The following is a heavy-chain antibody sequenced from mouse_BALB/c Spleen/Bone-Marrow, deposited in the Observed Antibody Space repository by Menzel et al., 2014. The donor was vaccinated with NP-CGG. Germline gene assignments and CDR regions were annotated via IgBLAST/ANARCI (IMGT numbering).Heavy chain of an antibody. CDR2: ISSGGHYT. Sequence: EVMLVESGGGLVKPGGSLKLSCAASGFTFXSYSMSWVRQTPEKRLEWVATISSGGHYTYYPDSVKGRFTISRDNAKNTLYLQMSSLKSEDTAMYYCSKDGGYDYSYYFDYWGQGTTLTVSS. V-gene: IGHV5-6-4*01. J-gene: IGHJ2*01. CDR3: SKDGGYDYSYYFDY. CDR1: GFTFXSYS. D-gene: IGHD2-4*01.